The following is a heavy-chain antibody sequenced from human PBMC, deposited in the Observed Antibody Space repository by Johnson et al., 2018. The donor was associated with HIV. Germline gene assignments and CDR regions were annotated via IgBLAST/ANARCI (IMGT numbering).Heavy chain of an antibody. CDR2: ISYDGSNT. Sequence: QVQLVESVGGVVQPGRSLRLSCAASGFTFSSYAMHWVRQAPGKGLEWVAVISYDGSNTYYADSVKGRFTISRDNAKNTLYLQMNSLRAEDTAVYYCARVLWFGELFSRAFDIWGQGTMVTVSS. V-gene: IGHV3-30-3*01. D-gene: IGHD3-10*01. CDR3: ARVLWFGELFSRAFDI. CDR1: GFTFSSYA. J-gene: IGHJ3*02.